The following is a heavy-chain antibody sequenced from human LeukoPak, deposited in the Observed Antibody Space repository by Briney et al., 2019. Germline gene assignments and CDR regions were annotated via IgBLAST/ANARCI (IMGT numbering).Heavy chain of an antibody. V-gene: IGHV3-66*01. J-gene: IGHJ3*02. CDR1: GFTVSTNY. D-gene: IGHD6-6*01. CDR2: IYSGGST. Sequence: GGSLRLSCGASGFTVSTNYMSWVRQAPGKGLEWVSIIYSGGSTYYADSVKGRFTISRDNSKNTLYLQMNSLRAEDTAVYYCASYRYGSSFSFDIWGQGTMITVSS. CDR3: ASYRYGSSFSFDI.